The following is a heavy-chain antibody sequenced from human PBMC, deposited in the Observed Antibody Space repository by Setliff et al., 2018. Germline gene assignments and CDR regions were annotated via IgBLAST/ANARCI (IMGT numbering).Heavy chain of an antibody. V-gene: IGHV3-53*05. CDR2: MYSGGLM. D-gene: IGHD3-16*02. J-gene: IGHJ4*02. CDR3: ARAGTVGELIAGWDS. Sequence: HPGGSLRLSCAASGFSVGSTYMTWVRQAPGKGPEWVAIMYSGGLMDYADSLRGRFTISRVNSKNTIYLQINDLRLEDTAVYFCARAGTVGELIAGWDSWGQGTLVTVSS. CDR1: GFSVGSTY.